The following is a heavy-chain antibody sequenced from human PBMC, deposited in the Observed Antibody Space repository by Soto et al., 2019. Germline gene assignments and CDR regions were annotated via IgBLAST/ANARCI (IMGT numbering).Heavy chain of an antibody. CDR2: ISSSSSTI. D-gene: IGHD5-18*01. CDR1: GFTFSNYG. Sequence: EVQLVESGGYLVQPGGSLRLSCVASGFTFSNYGINWVRQAPGKGLEWVSHISSSSSTIYYGESVKGRFTISRDNAKNSLYLQMNSLRGEDTAVYYCATSFITAIGTTAWGQGTLVTVSS. CDR3: ATSFITAIGTTA. J-gene: IGHJ4*02. V-gene: IGHV3-48*01.